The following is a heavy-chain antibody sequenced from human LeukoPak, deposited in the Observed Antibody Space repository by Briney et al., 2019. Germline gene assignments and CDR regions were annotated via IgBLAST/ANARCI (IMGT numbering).Heavy chain of an antibody. D-gene: IGHD6-25*01. V-gene: IGHV1-2*02. CDR2: INPNSGGT. Sequence: ASVKVSCKASGYTFTGYYIHWVQQAPGQGLEWMGWINPNSGGTNYGQKFQGRVTMTRDTSIRTAYMELSRLRSDDTAVYYCARERPAVNWFDPWGQGTLVTVSS. CDR1: GYTFTGYY. CDR3: ARERPAVNWFDP. J-gene: IGHJ5*02.